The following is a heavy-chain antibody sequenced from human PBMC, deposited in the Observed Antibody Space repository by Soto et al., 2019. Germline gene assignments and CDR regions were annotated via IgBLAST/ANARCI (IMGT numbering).Heavy chain of an antibody. CDR1: GFTFSNAW. CDR2: IQSKTDGGTT. D-gene: IGHD3-10*01. CDR3: TTDRSGSGSYYGGFDA. V-gene: IGHV3-15*01. J-gene: IGHJ5*02. Sequence: EVQLVESGGGLVKPGGSLRLSCAASGFTFSNAWMSWVRQARGKGLEWVGRIQSKTDGGTTDYAAPIKGRFTISRDDSTNTMYMQMTSLKTKDTAVSYCTTDRSGSGSYYGGFDACGQGTLVTVSS.